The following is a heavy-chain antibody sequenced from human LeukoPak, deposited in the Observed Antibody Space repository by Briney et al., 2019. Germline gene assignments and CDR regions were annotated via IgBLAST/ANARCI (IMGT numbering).Heavy chain of an antibody. Sequence: GASVKVSCKASGYTFTSYYMHWVRQAPGQGLEWMGIINSSGGSTSYAQKFQGRVTMTRDTSTSTVYMELSSLRSEDTAVYYCARDIVVPAAMRYLYYYYYGMDVWGQGTTVTVSS. CDR1: GYTFTSYY. V-gene: IGHV1-46*01. CDR2: INSSGGST. D-gene: IGHD2-2*01. J-gene: IGHJ6*02. CDR3: ARDIVVPAAMRYLYYYYYGMDV.